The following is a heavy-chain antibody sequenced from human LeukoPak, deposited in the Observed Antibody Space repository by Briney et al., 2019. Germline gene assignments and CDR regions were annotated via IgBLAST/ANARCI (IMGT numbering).Heavy chain of an antibody. CDR3: AREAAAEYYYYMDV. D-gene: IGHD6-13*01. CDR2: IIPIFGTA. CDR1: GGTFSGYA. V-gene: IGHV1-69*05. J-gene: IGHJ6*03. Sequence: ASVKVSCKASGGTFSGYAISWVRQAPGQGLEWMGGIIPIFGTANYAQKFQGRVTITTDESTSTAYMELSSLRSEDTAVYYCAREAAAEYYYYMDVWGKGTTVTVSS.